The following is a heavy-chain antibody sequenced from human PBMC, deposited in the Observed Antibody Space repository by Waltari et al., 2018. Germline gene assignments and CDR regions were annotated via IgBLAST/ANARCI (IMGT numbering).Heavy chain of an antibody. CDR1: GYTFSDYF. D-gene: IGHD1-20*01. J-gene: IGHJ4*02. CDR3: ARDXRLDTLSGMMRX. CDR2: INPKXGAT. V-gene: IGHV1-2*02. Sequence: VQXXQSGXAXEKPXASVKVSCKXSGYTFSDYFIHWVRQTPGQGLEWMGXINPKXGATKXIEKFQGRVTXTRDMSITTAYMELSRLXSDDTAIFXCARDXRLDTLSGMMRXWGQGTXVTVS.